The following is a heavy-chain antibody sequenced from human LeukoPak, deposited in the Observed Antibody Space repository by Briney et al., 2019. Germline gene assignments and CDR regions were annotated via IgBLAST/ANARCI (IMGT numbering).Heavy chain of an antibody. CDR3: ARDYDSSGYYPFY. CDR1: GGSFSGYY. V-gene: IGHV4-34*01. D-gene: IGHD3-22*01. CDR2: INHSGST. J-gene: IGHJ4*02. Sequence: SETLSLTCAVYGGSFSGYYWSWIRQPPGKGLEWIGEINHSGSTNYNPSLESRVTISVDTSKNQFSLKLSSVTAADTAVYYCARDYDSSGYYPFYWGQGTLVTVPS.